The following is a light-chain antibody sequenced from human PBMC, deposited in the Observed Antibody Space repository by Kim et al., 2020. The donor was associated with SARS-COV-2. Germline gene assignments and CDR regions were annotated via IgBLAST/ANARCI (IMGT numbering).Light chain of an antibody. J-gene: IGLJ2*01. CDR2: EVS. CDR1: SSDVGSYNL. CDR3: CSYAGSSTDVV. Sequence: QSITIACTGTSSDVGSYNLVSWYQQHPGKAPKLMIYEVSKRPSGVSNRFSGSKSGNTASLTISGLQAEDEADYYCCSYAGSSTDVVFGGGTKLTVL. V-gene: IGLV2-23*02.